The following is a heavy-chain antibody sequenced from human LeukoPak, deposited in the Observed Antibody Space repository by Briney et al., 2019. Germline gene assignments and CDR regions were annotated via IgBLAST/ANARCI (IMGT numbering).Heavy chain of an antibody. Sequence: SETLSLTCAVYGGSFSGYYWSWIRQPPGKGLEWIGEINHSGSTNYNPSLKSRVTISVDTSKSQFSLKLSSVTAADTAVYYCAREYGRWLQSGGHYFDYWGQETQVIVSS. D-gene: IGHD5-24*01. CDR3: AREYGRWLQSGGHYFDY. J-gene: IGHJ4*02. CDR1: GGSFSGYY. CDR2: INHSGST. V-gene: IGHV4-34*01.